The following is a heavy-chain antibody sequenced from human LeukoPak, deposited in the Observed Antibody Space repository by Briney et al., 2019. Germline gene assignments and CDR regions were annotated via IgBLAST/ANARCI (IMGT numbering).Heavy chain of an antibody. V-gene: IGHV3-21*01. CDR1: GSTFSSYS. Sequence: GGSLRLSCAASGSTFSSYSMNWVRQAPGKGLEWVSSISSSSSYIYYADSVKGRFTISRDNAKNSLYLQMNSLRAEDTAVYYCAREMFPVEMATKYWGQGTLVTVSS. J-gene: IGHJ4*02. CDR3: AREMFPVEMATKY. CDR2: ISSSSSYI. D-gene: IGHD5-12*01.